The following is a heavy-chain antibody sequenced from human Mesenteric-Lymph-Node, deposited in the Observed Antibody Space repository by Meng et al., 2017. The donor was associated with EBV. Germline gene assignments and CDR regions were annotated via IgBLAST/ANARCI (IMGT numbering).Heavy chain of an antibody. CDR2: ICTSSSYI. Sequence: EGRLKESGTGLVKPRGSLRLSCAASGATFRTYTMNWVRQAPGKGLEWVSTICTSSSYIHYADSVKGRFTISRDNAKNSLSLQMNSLRAEDTAVYYCAGRDSLGDHSWGQGNLVTVSS. V-gene: IGHV3-21*01. CDR1: GATFRTYT. CDR3: AGRDSLGDHS. J-gene: IGHJ4*02. D-gene: IGHD3-16*01.